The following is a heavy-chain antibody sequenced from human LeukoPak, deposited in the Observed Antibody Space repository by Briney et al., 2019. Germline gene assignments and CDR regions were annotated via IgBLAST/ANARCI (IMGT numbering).Heavy chain of an antibody. Sequence: PSETLSLTCTVSGGSISSYYWSWIRQPPGKGLEWIGYIYYSGSTNYNPSLKSRVTISVDTSKSQFSLKLSSVTAADTAVYYCARVSRLGELSSNYYGMDVWGQGTTVTVSS. V-gene: IGHV4-59*01. J-gene: IGHJ6*02. CDR3: ARVSRLGELSSNYYGMDV. D-gene: IGHD3-16*02. CDR1: GGSISSYY. CDR2: IYYSGST.